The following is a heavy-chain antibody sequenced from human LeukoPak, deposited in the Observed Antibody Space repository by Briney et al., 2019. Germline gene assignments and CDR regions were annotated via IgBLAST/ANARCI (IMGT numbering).Heavy chain of an antibody. J-gene: IGHJ6*02. V-gene: IGHV3-33*01. D-gene: IGHD3-10*01. Sequence: GRSLRLSCAASGFTFSSYGMHWVRQAPGKGLEWVAVIWYDGSNKYYADSVKGRFTISRDNSKNTLYLQMNSLRAEDTAVYYCARETPPGYYGSGPSYYYYGMDVWGQGTMVTVSS. CDR1: GFTFSSYG. CDR2: IWYDGSNK. CDR3: ARETPPGYYGSGPSYYYYGMDV.